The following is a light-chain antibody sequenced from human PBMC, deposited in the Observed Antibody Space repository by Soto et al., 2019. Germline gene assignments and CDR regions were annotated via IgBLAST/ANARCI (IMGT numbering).Light chain of an antibody. CDR1: QSVSSY. CDR3: QQRSHWPPA. CDR2: DVS. J-gene: IGKJ2*01. V-gene: IGKV3-11*01. Sequence: EIVLTQSPATLSLSPGERATLSCRASQSVSSYLAWYQRKPGQAPRLLIYDVSNRATGIPARFSGSGSGTDLTLTISSLEPEDFAVYYCQQRSHWPPAFGQGTKLEIK.